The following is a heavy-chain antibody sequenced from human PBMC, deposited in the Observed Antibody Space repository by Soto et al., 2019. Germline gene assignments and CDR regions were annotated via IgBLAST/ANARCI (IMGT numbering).Heavy chain of an antibody. V-gene: IGHV1-3*04. J-gene: IGHJ4*02. CDR3: ARLFITGTLQLDY. D-gene: IGHD1-7*01. Sequence: QVQLVQSGAEVKKPGASVRVSCEASGYTFTSYALHWVRQAPGQRLEWMGWINTGNGNTRYSQKFQGRVTIIRDISASTAYRELSSLRSEDTAVYYCARLFITGTLQLDYWGQGTLVTVSS. CDR2: INTGNGNT. CDR1: GYTFTSYA.